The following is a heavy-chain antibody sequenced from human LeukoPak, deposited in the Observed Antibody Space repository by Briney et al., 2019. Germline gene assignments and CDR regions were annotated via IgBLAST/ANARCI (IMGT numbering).Heavy chain of an antibody. CDR1: GGSVSSYY. Sequence: PSETLSLTCTVSGGSVSSYYWSWIRQPPGKGLEWIGYIHYSVKSDYNPSLKSRVTISVDTSKSHFSLKLSSVTAADTAVYYCARRSDFWNHYYFDYWGQGIPVTVSS. CDR3: ARRSDFWNHYYFDY. D-gene: IGHD3-3*01. CDR2: IHYSVKS. V-gene: IGHV4-59*08. J-gene: IGHJ4*02.